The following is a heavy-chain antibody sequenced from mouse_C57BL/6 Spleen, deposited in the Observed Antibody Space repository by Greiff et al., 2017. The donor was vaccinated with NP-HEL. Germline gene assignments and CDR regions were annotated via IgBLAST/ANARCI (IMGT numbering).Heavy chain of an antibody. Sequence: EVQLVESGEGLVKPGGSLKLSCAASGFTFSSYAMSWVRQTPEKRLEWVAYISRGGDYIYYADTVKGRFTISRDNARNTLYMQMSSLKSDDTDMYYCTMALPPIDDDYRDYYAMDYWGQGTSVTVSS. CDR3: TMALPPIDDDYRDYYAMDY. CDR2: ISRGGDYI. V-gene: IGHV5-9-1*02. D-gene: IGHD2-4*01. J-gene: IGHJ4*01. CDR1: GFTFSSYA.